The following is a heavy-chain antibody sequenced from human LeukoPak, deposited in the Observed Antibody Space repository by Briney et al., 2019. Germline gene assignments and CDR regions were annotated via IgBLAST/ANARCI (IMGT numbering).Heavy chain of an antibody. D-gene: IGHD2-15*01. Sequence: SETLSLTCTVSGGSISNYYWSWIRQPPGKGLEWIGYIYSSGSTNYNPSLESRVTISVDTSKNQFSLKLSSVTAADTALYYCARHGSSRSPLNYWGQGTLVTASS. CDR3: ARHGSSRSPLNY. J-gene: IGHJ4*02. CDR2: IYSSGST. CDR1: GGSISNYY. V-gene: IGHV4-59*08.